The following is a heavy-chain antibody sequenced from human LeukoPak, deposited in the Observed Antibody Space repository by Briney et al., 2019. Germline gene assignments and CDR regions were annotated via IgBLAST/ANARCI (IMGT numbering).Heavy chain of an antibody. CDR2: ISSSGSTI. Sequence: GGSLRLSCAASGFTFSSYSMNWVRQAPGKGLEWVSYISSSGSTIYYADSVKGRFTISRDNAKNSLYLQMNSLRDEDTAVYYCARDDWPSGYDAFDIWGQGTMVTVSS. V-gene: IGHV3-48*02. CDR3: ARDDWPSGYDAFDI. D-gene: IGHD2-21*01. J-gene: IGHJ3*02. CDR1: GFTFSSYS.